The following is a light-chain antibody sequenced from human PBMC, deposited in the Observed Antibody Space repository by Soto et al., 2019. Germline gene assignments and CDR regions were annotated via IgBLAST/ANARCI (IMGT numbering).Light chain of an antibody. V-gene: IGLV2-8*01. CDR2: EVS. J-gene: IGLJ2*01. CDR3: SSYAGSNNFVV. Sequence: QSALTQPPSASGSPGQSVTISCTGTSSDVGGYNYVSWYQQHPGKAPKLMIYEVSKRPTGVPDRFSGSKSGKTASLTGSGLQAEDEADYYCSSYAGSNNFVVFGGGTKLTVL. CDR1: SSDVGGYNY.